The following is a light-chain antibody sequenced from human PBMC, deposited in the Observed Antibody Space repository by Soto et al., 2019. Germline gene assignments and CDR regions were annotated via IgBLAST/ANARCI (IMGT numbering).Light chain of an antibody. V-gene: IGLV2-11*01. CDR2: DVT. Sequence: QSALTQPRSVSGSPGQSVTLSCTGTNSDVGSYNSVSWYQQHPDKAPKLIIYDVTKRPSGVPDRFSGSKSGNTASLTISGLQAEDEGDYCCCPYAGGYNFPYVFGPGTKVTLL. J-gene: IGLJ1*01. CDR3: CPYAGGYNFPYV. CDR1: NSDVGSYNS.